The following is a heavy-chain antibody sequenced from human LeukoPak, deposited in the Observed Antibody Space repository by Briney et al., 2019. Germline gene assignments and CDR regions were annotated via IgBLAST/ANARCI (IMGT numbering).Heavy chain of an antibody. V-gene: IGHV3-21*01. CDR3: ARRVVPAAMDY. D-gene: IGHD2-2*01. CDR1: GFTFSSYS. J-gene: IGHJ4*02. Sequence: GGSLRLSCAASGFTFSSYSMSWVRQAPGKGLEWVSSISSSSSYIYYADSVKGRFTISRDNAKNSLYLQMNSLRAEDTAVYYCARRVVPAAMDYWGQGTLVTVSS. CDR2: ISSSSSYI.